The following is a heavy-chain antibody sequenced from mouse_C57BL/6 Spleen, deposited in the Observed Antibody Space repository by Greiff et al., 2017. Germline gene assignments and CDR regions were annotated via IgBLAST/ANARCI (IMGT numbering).Heavy chain of an antibody. D-gene: IGHD1-1*01. CDR2: INPNNGGT. CDR3: ARGDGSERGLDY. Sequence: VQLKESGPELVKPGASVKIPCKASGYKFTDYNMDWVKQSHGKSLEWIGDINPNNGGTIYNQKFKGKATLTVDKSSSTAYMELRSLTSEDTAVYYCARGDGSERGLDYWGQGTTLTVSS. V-gene: IGHV1-18*01. CDR1: GYKFTDYN. J-gene: IGHJ2*01.